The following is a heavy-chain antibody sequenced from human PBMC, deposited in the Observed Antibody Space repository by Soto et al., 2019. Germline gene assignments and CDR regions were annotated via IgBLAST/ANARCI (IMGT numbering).Heavy chain of an antibody. CDR1: GFTFSSYG. CDR3: ARTMITFGGVISHDAFDI. V-gene: IGHV3-33*01. Sequence: PGGSLRLSCAASGFTFSSYGMHWVRQAPGKGLEWVAVIWYDGSNKYYADSVKGRFTISGDNSKNTLYLQMNSLRAEDTAVYYCARTMITFGGVISHDAFDIWGQGTMVTVSS. D-gene: IGHD3-16*02. J-gene: IGHJ3*02. CDR2: IWYDGSNK.